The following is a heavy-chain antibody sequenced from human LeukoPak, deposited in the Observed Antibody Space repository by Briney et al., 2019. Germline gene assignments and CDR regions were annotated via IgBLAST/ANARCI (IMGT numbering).Heavy chain of an antibody. V-gene: IGHV3-73*01. D-gene: IGHD3-10*01. CDR2: IRSKANSYAT. Sequence: GGSLKLSCAASGFTFSGSAMHWVRQASGKGLEWVGRIRSKANSYATAYAASVKGRFTISRDDSKNTADLQMNSLKTEDTAVYYCTRLTYGSGSSFDYWGQGTLVTVSS. J-gene: IGHJ4*02. CDR1: GFTFSGSA. CDR3: TRLTYGSGSSFDY.